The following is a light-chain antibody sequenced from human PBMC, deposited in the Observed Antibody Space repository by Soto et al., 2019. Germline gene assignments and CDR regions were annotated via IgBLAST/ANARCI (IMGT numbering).Light chain of an antibody. CDR3: QQYNNWHPLT. J-gene: IGKJ4*01. Sequence: EIVMTQSPGTLSVSPGERATLSCRASQSVSINLAWYQQKPGQAPRLLIYDASTRATSIPARFSGSGSGTEFTLTISSLQSKDFAVYYCQQYNNWHPLTFGGGTKV. CDR1: QSVSIN. V-gene: IGKV3D-15*01. CDR2: DAS.